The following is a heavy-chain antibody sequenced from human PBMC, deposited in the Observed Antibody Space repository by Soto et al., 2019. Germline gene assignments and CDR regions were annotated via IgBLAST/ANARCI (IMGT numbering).Heavy chain of an antibody. CDR3: ARSELLEWLLYLFDY. CDR1: GGSISSSSYY. V-gene: IGHV4-39*01. J-gene: IGHJ4*02. Sequence: SETLSLTCTVSGGSISSSSYYWGWIRQPPGKGLKWIGSIYYSGSTYYNPSLKSRVTISVDTSKNQFSLKLSSVTAADTAFYYCARSELLEWLLYLFDYWGQGTLVTVSS. CDR2: IYYSGST. D-gene: IGHD3-3*01.